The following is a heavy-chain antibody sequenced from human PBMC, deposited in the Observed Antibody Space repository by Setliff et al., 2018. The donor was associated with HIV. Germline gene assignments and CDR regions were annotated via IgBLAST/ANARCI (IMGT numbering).Heavy chain of an antibody. J-gene: IGHJ4*02. CDR3: ARALYTNLAHFDY. D-gene: IGHD4-4*01. V-gene: IGHV1-46*01. Sequence: ASVKVSCKASGYTFTSFYLHWVRQAPGQGLEWMAIINPSGGSTSYAQKFQGRVTMTSDTSTSTVYMELSSLISEDTAVYYCARALYTNLAHFDYLGQGTLVTVSS. CDR1: GYTFTSFY. CDR2: INPSGGST.